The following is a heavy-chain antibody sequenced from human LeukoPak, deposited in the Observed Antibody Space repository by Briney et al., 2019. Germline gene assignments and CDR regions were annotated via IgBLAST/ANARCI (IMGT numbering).Heavy chain of an antibody. J-gene: IGHJ5*02. CDR2: IYYSGST. V-gene: IGHV4-59*13. CDR3: ARNRGGAAAGFDP. D-gene: IGHD6-13*01. Sequence: SETLSLTCTVSGGSISSYYWSWIRQPPGKGLEWIAYIYYSGSTNYNPSLKSRVTISLDTPKNQFSLKLSSVTAADTAVYYCARNRGGAAAGFDPWGQGTLVTVSS. CDR1: GGSISSYY.